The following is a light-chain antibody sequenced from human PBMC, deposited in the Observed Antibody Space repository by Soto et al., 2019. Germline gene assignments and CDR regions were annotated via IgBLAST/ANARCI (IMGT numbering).Light chain of an antibody. CDR1: QSVSSSY. Sequence: EIALTQSPGTLSFSPGERATLSCRASQSVSSSYLAWYQQEPDQAPRLLIFGASSRATGIPDRFSGSGAGTDFTLTSCRLEPEDFAVYYCQQYGSSAYTFGQGTKLEIK. V-gene: IGKV3-20*01. CDR3: QQYGSSAYT. J-gene: IGKJ2*01. CDR2: GAS.